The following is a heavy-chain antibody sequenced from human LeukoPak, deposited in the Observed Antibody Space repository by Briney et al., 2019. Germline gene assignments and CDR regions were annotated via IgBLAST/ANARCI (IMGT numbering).Heavy chain of an antibody. J-gene: IGHJ4*02. V-gene: IGHV3-30*02. CDR3: AREKASTTGTTDYDY. D-gene: IGHD1-1*01. CDR2: IRYDGSNK. Sequence: GGSLRLSCAASGFTFSSYGMHWVRQAPGKGLEWVAFIRYDGSNKYYADSVKGRFTISRDNSKNTLFLQMNSLRAGDTAVYYCAREKASTTGTTDYDYWGQGTLVTVSS. CDR1: GFTFSSYG.